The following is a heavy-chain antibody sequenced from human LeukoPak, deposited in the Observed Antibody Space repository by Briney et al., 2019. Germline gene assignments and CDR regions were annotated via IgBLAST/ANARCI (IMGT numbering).Heavy chain of an antibody. CDR1: GGSISSGDDC. J-gene: IGHJ6*02. Sequence: SETLSLTCTVSGGSISSGDDCWGWIRQPPGKGLEWFVYIYYSGSTYYNPSLKSRVTISVDTSKNQFSLKLSSVTAADTAVYYCARDWRVYYDSSGYYYPYYYYGMDVWGQGTTVTVSS. CDR3: ARDWRVYYDSSGYYYPYYYYGMDV. D-gene: IGHD3-22*01. CDR2: IYYSGST. V-gene: IGHV4-30-4*01.